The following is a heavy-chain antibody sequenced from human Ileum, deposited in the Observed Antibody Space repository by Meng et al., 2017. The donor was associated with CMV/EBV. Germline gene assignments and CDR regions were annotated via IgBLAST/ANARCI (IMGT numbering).Heavy chain of an antibody. CDR3: VRNLVAGTGYFDL. CDR1: GITFSTYA. V-gene: IGHV3-23*01. D-gene: IGHD6-19*01. CDR2: ISASGGGT. J-gene: IGHJ2*01. Sequence: AASGITFSTYAMSWVRQAPGKGLEWVSAISASGGGTYYADSVKGRFTISRDNSKNTMYLQMNSLRAEDTAVYYCVRNLVAGTGYFDLWGRGTLVTVSS.